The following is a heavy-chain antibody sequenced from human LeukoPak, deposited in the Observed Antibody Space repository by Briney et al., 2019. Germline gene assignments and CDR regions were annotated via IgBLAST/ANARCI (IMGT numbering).Heavy chain of an antibody. CDR3: ASLEGGYETRYYYYMDV. D-gene: IGHD5-12*01. CDR1: GGTFSGDA. CDR2: IIPIFGTA. Sequence: ASVKVSCKASGGTFSGDAISWVRQAPGQGLEWMGGIIPIFGTANYAQKFQGRVTITADESTSTAYMELSSLRSEDTAVYYCASLEGGYETRYYYYMDVWGKGTTVTVSS. V-gene: IGHV1-69*01. J-gene: IGHJ6*03.